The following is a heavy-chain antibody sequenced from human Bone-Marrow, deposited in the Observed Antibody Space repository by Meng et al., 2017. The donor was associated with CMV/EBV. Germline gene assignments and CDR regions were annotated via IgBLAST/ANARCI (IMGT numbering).Heavy chain of an antibody. CDR1: GYTFLNFG. CDR3: ARVRSSGLVVPGAMGNYYYGMAV. D-gene: IGHD2-2*01. Sequence: SVKVSCKASGYTFLNFGITWVRQAPGQGLEWMGGIIPIFGTANYAQKFQGRVTITTDESTSTAYMELSRLRSEDTAVYYCARVRSSGLVVPGAMGNYYYGMAVWGQGNTVNGAS. V-gene: IGHV1-69*05. J-gene: IGHJ6*01. CDR2: IIPIFGTA.